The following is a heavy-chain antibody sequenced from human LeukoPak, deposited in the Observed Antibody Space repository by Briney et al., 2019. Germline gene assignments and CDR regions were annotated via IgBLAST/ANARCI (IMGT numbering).Heavy chain of an antibody. CDR2: IYHSGST. CDR3: ARRSVAAAANYYYYMDV. V-gene: IGHV4-38-2*01. D-gene: IGHD6-13*01. Sequence: TSETLSLTCAVSGYSISSGYYWGWIRQPPGKGLEWIGSIYHSGSTYYNPSLKSRVTIPVDTSKDQFSLKLSSVTAADTAVYYCARRSVAAAANYYYYMDVWGKGTTVTVSS. J-gene: IGHJ6*03. CDR1: GYSISSGYY.